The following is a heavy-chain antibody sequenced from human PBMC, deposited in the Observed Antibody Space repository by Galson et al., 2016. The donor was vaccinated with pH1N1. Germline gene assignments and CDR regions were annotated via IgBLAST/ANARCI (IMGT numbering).Heavy chain of an antibody. J-gene: IGHJ4*02. CDR1: GGSFGSDGNY. Sequence: TLSLTCAVSGGSFGSDGNYWSWIRQRPGRGLEWIGYIHNSGTTSYNPSLKSRLSISLDTSKSQFSLRLTSVTAADTAVYYCSRAVGGRDAYWGQGTLVTVSS. CDR2: IHNSGTT. CDR3: SRAVGGRDAY. D-gene: IGHD5-24*01. V-gene: IGHV4-31*11.